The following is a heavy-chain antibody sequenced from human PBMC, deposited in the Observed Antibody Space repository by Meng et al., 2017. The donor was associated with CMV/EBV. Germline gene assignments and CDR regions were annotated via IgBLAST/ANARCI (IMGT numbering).Heavy chain of an antibody. J-gene: IGHJ4*02. D-gene: IGHD6-19*01. Sequence: SETLPLTCAVYGGSFSGYYWSWIRQPPGKGLEWIGEINHSGSTNYNPSLKSRVTISVDTSKNQFSLKLSSVTAADTAVYYCARNQWLGPFDYWGQGTLVTVSS. CDR1: GGSFSGYY. V-gene: IGHV4-34*01. CDR3: ARNQWLGPFDY. CDR2: INHSGST.